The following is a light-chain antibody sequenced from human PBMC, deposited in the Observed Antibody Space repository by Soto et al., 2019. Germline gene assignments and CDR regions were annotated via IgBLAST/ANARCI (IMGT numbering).Light chain of an antibody. Sequence: VLTQSPATLSLSPGERATLACRASQSIHTSLAWYQQKSGKPPRLVIYDSTLRANGVPDRFGGSRSGTEFTLTINSLDPEDFAVYYCQQRNVWPTITFGQGTPLEIK. J-gene: IGKJ5*01. CDR1: QSIHTS. V-gene: IGKV3-11*01. CDR3: QQRNVWPTIT. CDR2: DST.